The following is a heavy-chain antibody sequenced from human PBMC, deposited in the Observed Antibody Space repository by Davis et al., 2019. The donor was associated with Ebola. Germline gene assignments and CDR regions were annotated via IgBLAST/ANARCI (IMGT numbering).Heavy chain of an antibody. D-gene: IGHD6-13*01. CDR2: IRYDGSTK. J-gene: IGHJ6*02. CDR1: GFPFSSYG. CDR3: ARQRGPRGYSSSWYFRYYGMDV. V-gene: IGHV3-33*01. Sequence: SLKTPCAASGFPFSSYGMHWVRQAPGQGLEWVAVIRYDGSTKYYADSVKGRFTISRDNSKNTLYLQMTSLRAEDTAVYYCARQRGPRGYSSSWYFRYYGMDVWGQGTTVTVSS.